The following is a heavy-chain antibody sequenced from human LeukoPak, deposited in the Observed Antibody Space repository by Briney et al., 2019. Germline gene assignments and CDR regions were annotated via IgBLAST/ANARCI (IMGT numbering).Heavy chain of an antibody. CDR3: ARAAQDYYDSSGAIDY. CDR2: ISSSSSYI. Sequence: GGSLRLSCAASGFIFSTYNMNWVRQAPGKGLEWVSSISSSSSYIYYADSVKGRFTISRDNAKNSLYLQMNSLRAEDTAVYYCARAAQDYYDSSGAIDYWGQGTLVTVSS. CDR1: GFIFSTYN. J-gene: IGHJ4*02. D-gene: IGHD3-22*01. V-gene: IGHV3-21*04.